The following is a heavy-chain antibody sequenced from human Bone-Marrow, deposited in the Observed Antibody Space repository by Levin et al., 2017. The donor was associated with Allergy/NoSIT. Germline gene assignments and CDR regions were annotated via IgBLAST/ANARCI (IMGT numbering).Heavy chain of an antibody. D-gene: IGHD3-3*01. V-gene: IGHV3-33*01. CDR3: ARGITIFGTFDY. CDR1: GFTFSSYG. J-gene: IGHJ4*02. CDR2: IWYDGSNK. Sequence: PGGSLRLSCAASGFTFSSYGMHWVRQAPGKGLEWVAVIWYDGSNKYYADSVKGRFTISRDNSKNTLYLQMNSLRAEDTAVYYCARGITIFGTFDYWGQGTLVTVSS.